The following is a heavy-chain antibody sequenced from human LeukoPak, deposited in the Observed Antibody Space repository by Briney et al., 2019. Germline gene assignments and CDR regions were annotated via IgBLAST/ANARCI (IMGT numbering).Heavy chain of an antibody. Sequence: PRASVKVSCKASGYTFTSYDINWVRQATGQGLEWMGWMNPNSGNTGYAQKFQGRVSITSDTSISTAYMELGSPRSEDTAVYFCARTTSLTASGYDYWGQGTLVTVSS. CDR3: ARTTSLTASGYDY. J-gene: IGHJ4*02. CDR2: MNPNSGNT. V-gene: IGHV1-8*01. CDR1: GYTFTSYD. D-gene: IGHD4-17*01.